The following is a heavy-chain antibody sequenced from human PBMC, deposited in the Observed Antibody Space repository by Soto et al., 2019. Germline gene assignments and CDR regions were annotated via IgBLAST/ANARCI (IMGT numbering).Heavy chain of an antibody. V-gene: IGHV3-49*03. D-gene: IGHD3-16*02. J-gene: IGHJ4*01. CDR1: GFTFGYYA. CDR2: IRSKAYGGTT. CDR3: TRGXYDYVAGSYRPWYYFDY. Sequence: GGSLRLSCAASGFTFGYYAMSWFRQAPGKGLEWVGFIRSKAYGGTTEYAASVKGRFTITRDYYKSIAYLQMNSLKIEDTAVYYCTRGXYDYVAGSYRPWYYFDYWSQGTLFTVSS.